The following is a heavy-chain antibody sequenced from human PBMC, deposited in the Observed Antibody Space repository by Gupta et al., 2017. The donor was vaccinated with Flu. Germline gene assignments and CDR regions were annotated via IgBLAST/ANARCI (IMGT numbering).Heavy chain of an antibody. J-gene: IGHJ4*02. CDR3: ARGGSRVMTATILDY. V-gene: IGHV4-59*01. CDR1: GASSSSYY. CDR2: VHYGGST. D-gene: IGHD2-21*02. Sequence: QVQVQQSSPGLVKPSETLSLPCTVSGASSSSYYLYCTRQPPGKGLEWIGYVHYGGSTNYNPSLKSRVSISVATSRNQLSLRLDSVTTADTAVYYCARGGSRVMTATILDYWGRGTLVTVSS.